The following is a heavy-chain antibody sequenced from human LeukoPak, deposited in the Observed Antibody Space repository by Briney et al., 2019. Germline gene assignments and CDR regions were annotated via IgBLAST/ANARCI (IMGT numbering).Heavy chain of an antibody. CDR1: GFTFSSYS. V-gene: IGHV3-21*01. D-gene: IGHD2/OR15-2a*01. Sequence: MPGGSLRLSCAASGFTFSSYSMNWVRQAPGKGLEWVSSISSSSSYIYYADSVKGRITITRDNAKNSLYLQMNSLRAEDTAVYYCVRPGIVRLQRGGFDYWGQGTLVTVSS. CDR2: ISSSSSYI. CDR3: VRPGIVRLQRGGFDY. J-gene: IGHJ4*02.